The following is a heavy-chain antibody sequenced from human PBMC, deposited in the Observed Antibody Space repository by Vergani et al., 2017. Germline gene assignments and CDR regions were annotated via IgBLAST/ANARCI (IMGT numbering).Heavy chain of an antibody. Sequence: QVQLVQSGSELKKPGASVKVSCKASGYTFTSYAMNWVRQAPGQGLEWMGWINTNTGNPTYAQGFTGRFVFSLATSVRTAYLQSSSLKAEDTAVYYCARGVFGWLRFGSGYWGQGTLVTVSS. CDR3: ARGVFGWLRFGSGY. J-gene: IGHJ4*02. CDR2: INTNTGNP. D-gene: IGHD5-12*01. V-gene: IGHV7-4-1*02. CDR1: GYTFTSYA.